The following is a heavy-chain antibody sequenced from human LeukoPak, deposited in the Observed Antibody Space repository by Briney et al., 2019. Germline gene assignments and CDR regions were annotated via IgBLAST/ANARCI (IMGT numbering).Heavy chain of an antibody. CDR2: VHLDGRT. CDR1: GGSVSGTNR. V-gene: IGHV4-4*02. D-gene: IGHD6-25*01. CDR3: AREGGFYRPLDY. J-gene: IGHJ4*02. Sequence: SETLSLTCGVSGGSVSGTNRWTWIRQPPGKGLEWIGEVHLDGRTNFNPSLKSRLTMSVDLSENHVSLKLTSVTAADTAVYYCAREGGFYRPLDYSGQGTLVTVSS.